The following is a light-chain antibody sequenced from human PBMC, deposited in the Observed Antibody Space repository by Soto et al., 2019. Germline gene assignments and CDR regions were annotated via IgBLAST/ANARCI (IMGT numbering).Light chain of an antibody. CDR3: QQYGSSPRT. CDR1: QSVSSY. V-gene: IGKV3-20*01. CDR2: GAS. J-gene: IGKJ1*01. Sequence: EIVLTHSPGTLSLSPCERATLSSRASQSVSSYLAWYQQKPGQAPRLLIYGASSRATGIPDRFSGSGSGTDFTLTISRLEPEDFAVYYCQQYGSSPRTFGQGTKVDIK.